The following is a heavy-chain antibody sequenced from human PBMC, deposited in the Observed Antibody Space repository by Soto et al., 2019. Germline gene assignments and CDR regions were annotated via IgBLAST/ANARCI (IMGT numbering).Heavy chain of an antibody. J-gene: IGHJ4*02. CDR1: GFMFSSAW. CDR3: VEGWNDF. Sequence: EVHVVESGGDLVEPGGSLRLSCVTSGFMFSSAWMSWVRQAPGKGLEWVARIKSKKDGGARDYAAPVNGRFSISRDDSKSTVYLQMNSLSAEETALYYCVEGWNDFWGQGTLVTVSS. CDR2: IKSKKDGGAR. D-gene: IGHD1-1*01. V-gene: IGHV3-15*01.